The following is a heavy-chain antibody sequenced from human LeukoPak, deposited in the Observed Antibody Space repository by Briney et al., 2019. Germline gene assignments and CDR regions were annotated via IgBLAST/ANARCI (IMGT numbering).Heavy chain of an antibody. D-gene: IGHD2-2*01. Sequence: GGPLRLSCAASGFSFVKSGMHWVRQAPGKGLEWVALISYDGNNRHYADSVKGRFTISRDDSKSTMYLQIDSLRPEDTAAYYCAKDNEICASSSCYSGYYAMDVWGQGTTVIVSS. J-gene: IGHJ6*02. CDR1: GFSFVKSG. V-gene: IGHV3-30*18. CDR2: ISYDGNNR. CDR3: AKDNEICASSSCYSGYYAMDV.